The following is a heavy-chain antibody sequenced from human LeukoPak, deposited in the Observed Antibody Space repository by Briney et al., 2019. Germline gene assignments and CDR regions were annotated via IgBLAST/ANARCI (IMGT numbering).Heavy chain of an antibody. J-gene: IGHJ3*02. CDR1: GYTFTNYY. CDR2: INPSGGST. CDR3: ARALAYCGGDCYSVSTNDAFDI. V-gene: IGHV1-46*03. D-gene: IGHD2-21*01. Sequence: ASXKVSCKASGYTFTNYYMHWVREAPGQGLEWMGIINPSGGSTSYAQKFQGRVTMTSDTSTSTVYIELSSLISEGTAVYYCARALAYCGGDCYSVSTNDAFDIWGQGTMVTVSS.